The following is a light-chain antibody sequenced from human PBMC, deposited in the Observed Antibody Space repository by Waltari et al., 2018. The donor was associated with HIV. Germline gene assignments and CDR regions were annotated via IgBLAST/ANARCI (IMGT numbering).Light chain of an antibody. J-gene: IGLJ1*01. V-gene: IGLV2-14*01. CDR2: EVT. Sequence: QSALTQPASVSGSPGQSITISCTGTSSDVGGYNYVSWYQQHPGKVPKLLIYEVTNRPSGVYHRFSASKSGNKASLTISGLQAEDEADYYCSSATSRKLYVFGTGTKVTVL. CDR1: SSDVGGYNY. CDR3: SSATSRKLYV.